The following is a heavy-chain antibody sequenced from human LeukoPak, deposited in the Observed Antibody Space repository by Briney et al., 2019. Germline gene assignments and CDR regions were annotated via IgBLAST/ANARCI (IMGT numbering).Heavy chain of an antibody. CDR1: GFTFSNYW. CDR3: ARLSTAVAAGDY. D-gene: IGHD6-19*01. Sequence: GGSLRLSCAASGFTFSNYWMSWVRQAPGKGLEWVANIKQDGSEKYYGDSVKGRFTISRDNAKNSLYLQMNSLRAEDTAVYYCARLSTAVAAGDYWGQGTLVTVSS. V-gene: IGHV3-7*01. CDR2: IKQDGSEK. J-gene: IGHJ4*02.